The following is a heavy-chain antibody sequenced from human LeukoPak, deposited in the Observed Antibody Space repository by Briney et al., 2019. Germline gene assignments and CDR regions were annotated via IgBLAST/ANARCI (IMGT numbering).Heavy chain of an antibody. CDR2: IYTSGRT. CDR3: ARDCRVVVPAAINYYYYMDV. CDR1: GGSISSYY. D-gene: IGHD2-2*01. V-gene: IGHV4-4*07. Sequence: SETLSLTCTVSGGSISSYYWSWIRQPAGKGLGWIGRIYTSGRTNYNPSLKSQVTMSVDTSKSQFSLTLSSLTAADTAVYYCARDCRVVVPAAINYYYYMDVWGKGTTVTVSS. J-gene: IGHJ6*03.